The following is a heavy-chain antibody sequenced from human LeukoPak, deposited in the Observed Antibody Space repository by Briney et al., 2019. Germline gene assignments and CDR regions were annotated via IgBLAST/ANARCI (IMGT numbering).Heavy chain of an antibody. CDR3: GRDYYYDSSGYYYGGGDY. V-gene: IGHV4-4*07. CDR2: IYTSGST. Sequence: SETLSLTCTVSGGSISSYYWSWIRQPAGKGLEWIGRIYTSGSTNYNPSLKSRVAISVDTSKNQFSLKLSSVTAADTAVYYCGRDYYYDSSGYYYGGGDYWGQGTLVTVSS. D-gene: IGHD3-22*01. J-gene: IGHJ4*02. CDR1: GGSISSYY.